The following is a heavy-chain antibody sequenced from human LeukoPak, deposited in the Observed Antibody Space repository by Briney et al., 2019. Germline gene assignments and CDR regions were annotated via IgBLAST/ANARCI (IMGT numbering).Heavy chain of an antibody. Sequence: GGSLRLSCAASGFTVSSNHMSWVRQAPGRGLEWVSFIYSGGSTYYTDSVEGRFTISRDNSKNTLYLQMNSLRAEDTAVYYCTTDYCSGASCRSDHWGQGTLVTVSS. CDR1: GFTVSSNH. V-gene: IGHV3-53*01. CDR2: IYSGGST. J-gene: IGHJ4*02. CDR3: TTDYCSGASCRSDH. D-gene: IGHD2-15*01.